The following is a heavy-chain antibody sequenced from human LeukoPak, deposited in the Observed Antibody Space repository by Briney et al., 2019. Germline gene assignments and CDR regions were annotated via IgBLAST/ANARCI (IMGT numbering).Heavy chain of an antibody. CDR2: INTNSGGT. CDR1: GYTFTGYY. Sequence: ASVKVSFKASGYTFTGYYMHWVRQAPGQGVEGMGWINTNSGGTNYAQKFQGRVTMTRDTYISTDAMELSRLRSDDTAVYYCARGERFLEWLPSFDYWGQETLVTVS. D-gene: IGHD3-3*01. CDR3: ARGERFLEWLPSFDY. J-gene: IGHJ4*02. V-gene: IGHV1-2*02.